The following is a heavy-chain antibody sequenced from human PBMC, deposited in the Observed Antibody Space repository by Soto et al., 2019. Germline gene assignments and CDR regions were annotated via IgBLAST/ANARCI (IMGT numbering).Heavy chain of an antibody. V-gene: IGHV3-21*01. D-gene: IGHD3-16*01. CDR2: ISSSSSYI. CDR3: ARDLRSCQT. CDR1: GFTFSSYS. J-gene: IGHJ4*02. Sequence: EVQLVESGGGLVKPGGSLRLSCAASGFTFSSYSMNWVRQAPGKGLEWVSSISSSSSYIYYADSVKGRFTISRENAKNSLYPQMNSLRAEDTAVYYCARDLRSCQTWGQGTLVTVSS.